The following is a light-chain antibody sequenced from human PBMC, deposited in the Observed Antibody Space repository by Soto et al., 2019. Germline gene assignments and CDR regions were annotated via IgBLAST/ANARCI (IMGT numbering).Light chain of an antibody. J-gene: IGLJ2*01. Sequence: QSVLTQPPSVSGAPGQRVTISCTGSSSNIGAGYDVHWYQQLPGTAPKLLIYGNSNRPSGVPDRFSGSKSGTSASLAITGLQAEDEAAYYCQSYDSSLVFGGGTKLTVL. CDR1: SSNIGAGYD. V-gene: IGLV1-40*01. CDR3: QSYDSSLV. CDR2: GNS.